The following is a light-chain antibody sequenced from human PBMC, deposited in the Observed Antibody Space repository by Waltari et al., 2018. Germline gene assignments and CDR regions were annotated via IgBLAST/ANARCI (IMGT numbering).Light chain of an antibody. CDR3: QAWDSITVV. J-gene: IGLJ2*01. V-gene: IGLV3-1*01. CDR2: QDT. Sequence: SHELTQPPSVSVSPGPTATITRPGHKLGDKYTCWYQQKPGQSPVLVISQDTKRPSGIPERFSGSNSGNTATLTISGTQATDEADYYCQAWDSITVVFGGGTKLTVL. CDR1: KLGDKY.